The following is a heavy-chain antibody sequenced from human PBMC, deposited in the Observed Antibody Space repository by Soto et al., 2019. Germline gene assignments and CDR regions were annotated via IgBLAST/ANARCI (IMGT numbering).Heavy chain of an antibody. CDR2: MHHTQGT. CDR1: GASISSYY. CDR3: ARVPFVGYFDWLDP. Sequence: PSETLSLTCSVSGASISSYYWTWIRQPPGGGLEWIGYMHHTQGTNDNPSLRGRVHMSIDTSMNQFSLRLTSVTAADTAVYYCARVPFVGYFDWLDPWGHGTLVTVSS. V-gene: IGHV4-59*01. J-gene: IGHJ5*02. D-gene: IGHD3-9*01.